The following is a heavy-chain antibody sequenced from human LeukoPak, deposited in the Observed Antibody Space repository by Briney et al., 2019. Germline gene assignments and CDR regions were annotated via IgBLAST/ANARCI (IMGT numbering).Heavy chain of an antibody. J-gene: IGHJ4*02. Sequence: PGGSLRLSCAASGFTVISNYMSWVRQAPGKGLEWVSLIYSGGSTYYADSVRGRFTISRDNSKNTLYLQMNSLRAEDTAVYYCAKDGDYYDSSGVLDYWGQGTLVTVSS. CDR3: AKDGDYYDSSGVLDY. D-gene: IGHD3-22*01. CDR1: GFTVISNY. V-gene: IGHV3-53*05. CDR2: IYSGGST.